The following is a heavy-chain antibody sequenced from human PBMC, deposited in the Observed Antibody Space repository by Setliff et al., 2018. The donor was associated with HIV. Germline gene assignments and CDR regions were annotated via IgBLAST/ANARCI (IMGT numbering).Heavy chain of an antibody. J-gene: IGHJ4*02. Sequence: ASVKVSCKASAYSFTDYFIHWVRQAPGQGLEWMGWISPNNAGTRIPRTFRGRVTLTSDTSINTAYMELSGLRSDDTAVYYCARGPKGNNWNFDFDYWGQGTLVTVSS. D-gene: IGHD1-7*01. CDR2: ISPNNAGT. V-gene: IGHV1-2*02. CDR3: ARGPKGNNWNFDFDY. CDR1: AYSFTDYF.